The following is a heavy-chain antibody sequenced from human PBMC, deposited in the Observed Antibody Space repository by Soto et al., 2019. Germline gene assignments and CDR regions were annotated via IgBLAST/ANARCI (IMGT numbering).Heavy chain of an antibody. CDR1: DYTFTSYG. CDR2: ISAYNGNT. V-gene: IGHV1-18*01. CDR3: ARVWVTTFYYYYYGRDG. J-gene: IGHJ6*02. D-gene: IGHD4-17*01. Sequence: ASVSVSCEPSDYTFTSYGIIWVRQAPGPGLEWMGWISAYNGNTNYAQKLQGRVTMTTDTSTSTAYMELRSLRSDDTAVYYCARVWVTTFYYYYYGRDGWGQGTTVTGSS.